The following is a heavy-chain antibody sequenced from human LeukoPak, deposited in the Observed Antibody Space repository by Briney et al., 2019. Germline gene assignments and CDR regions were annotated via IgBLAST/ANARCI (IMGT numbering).Heavy chain of an antibody. CDR1: GYTFTGYY. CDR2: INPNSGGT. Sequence: GASVKVSCKASGYTFTGYYMHWVRQAPGQGLEWMGWINPNSGGTNYAQKFQGRVTMTRDTSISTAYMELGRLRSDDTAVYYCARGVDSSGWPFDYWGQGTLVTVSS. J-gene: IGHJ4*02. CDR3: ARGVDSSGWPFDY. V-gene: IGHV1-2*02. D-gene: IGHD6-19*01.